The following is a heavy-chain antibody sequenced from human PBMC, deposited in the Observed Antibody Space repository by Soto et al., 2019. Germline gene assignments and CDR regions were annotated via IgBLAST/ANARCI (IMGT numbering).Heavy chain of an antibody. J-gene: IGHJ5*01. Sequence: LTCAVYAGSFSGHSWTWIRQSPGKGLEWIGDINHSGRVNYSPSLKSRVTISLDTSKNQFSLTLSAVTAADTAMYYCSTRAYDTNGYYRFDPWGQGTLVTVSS. V-gene: IGHV4-34*01. CDR3: STRAYDTNGYYRFDP. CDR2: INHSGRV. D-gene: IGHD3-22*01. CDR1: AGSFSGHS.